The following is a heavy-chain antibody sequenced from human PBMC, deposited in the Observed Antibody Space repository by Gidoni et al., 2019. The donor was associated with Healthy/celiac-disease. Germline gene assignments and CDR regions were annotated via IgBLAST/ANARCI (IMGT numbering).Heavy chain of an antibody. CDR3: ASYSSSPSWYYFDY. Sequence: QVQLQESGPGLVKPSETLSLTCTVSGGSVSSGSYYWSWIRQPPGKGLEWIGYIYYSGSTNYNPSLKSRVTISVDTSKNQFSLKLSSVTAADTAVYYCASYSSSPSWYYFDYWGQGTLVTVSS. D-gene: IGHD6-6*01. CDR2: IYYSGST. CDR1: GGSVSSGSYY. J-gene: IGHJ4*02. V-gene: IGHV4-61*01.